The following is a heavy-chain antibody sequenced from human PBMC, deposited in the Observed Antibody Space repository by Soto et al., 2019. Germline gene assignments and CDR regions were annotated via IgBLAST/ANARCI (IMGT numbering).Heavy chain of an antibody. D-gene: IGHD3-16*02. Sequence: SETLSLTCTVSGGSISSGDYYWSWIRQPPGKGLEWIGYIYYSGSTYYNPSLKSRVTISVDTSKNQFSLKLSSVTAADTAVYYCARDALDDYVWGSYHYFDYWGQGTLVTVSS. CDR2: IYYSGST. J-gene: IGHJ4*02. V-gene: IGHV4-30-4*01. CDR1: GGSISSGDYY. CDR3: ARDALDDYVWGSYHYFDY.